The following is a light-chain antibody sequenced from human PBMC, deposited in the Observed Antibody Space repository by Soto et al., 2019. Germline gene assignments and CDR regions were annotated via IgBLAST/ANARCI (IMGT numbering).Light chain of an antibody. CDR2: DVS. CDR3: QQYNSYPWT. V-gene: IGKV1-5*01. CDR1: QNINNW. J-gene: IGKJ1*01. Sequence: DIQMTQSPSTLSASIGDRVTITCRASQNINNWIAWYQQKPGKAPKLLICDVSSLESGVPSRFSGSGSGTEFTLAISSLQPDDFATYYCQQYNSYPWTFGQGTKVDIK.